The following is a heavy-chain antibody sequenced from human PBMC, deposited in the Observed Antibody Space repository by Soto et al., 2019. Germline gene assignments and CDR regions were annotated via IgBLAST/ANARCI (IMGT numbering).Heavy chain of an antibody. CDR2: ITSGGST. CDR3: AKNHLYGTSWYGVSDY. CDR1: GFTFRNFA. V-gene: IGHV3-23*01. D-gene: IGHD6-13*01. Sequence: LXLSCAASGFTFRNFAMNWVRQAPGKGLEWVSSITSGGSTFYVDSVKGRFTISRDNSKDTLYLQMSSLRAEDTAVYYCAKNHLYGTSWYGVSDYWGQGSLVTVSS. J-gene: IGHJ4*02.